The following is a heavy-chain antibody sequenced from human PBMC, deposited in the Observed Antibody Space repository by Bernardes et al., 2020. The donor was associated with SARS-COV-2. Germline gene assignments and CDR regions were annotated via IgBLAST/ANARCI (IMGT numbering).Heavy chain of an antibody. V-gene: IGHV4-39*01. J-gene: IGHJ4*02. D-gene: IGHD6-13*01. CDR3: ARRPGYSSSWY. CDR1: GGSISGMSYY. Sequence: SETLSLTCTVSGGSISGMSYYWGWIRQPPGKGLEWIGSISYSGSTYYNPSLKSRVTISVDTPKNQFSLKLSSLTAADTAVYYWARRPGYSSSWYWGQGTLITVSS. CDR2: ISYSGST.